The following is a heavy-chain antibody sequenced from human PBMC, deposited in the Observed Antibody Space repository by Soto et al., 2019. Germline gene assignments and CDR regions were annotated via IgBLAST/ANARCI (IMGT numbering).Heavy chain of an antibody. D-gene: IGHD3-22*01. CDR1: GFTFSSYW. J-gene: IGHJ4*02. Sequence: GGSLRLSCAASGFTFSSYWISWVRQAPWKGLEWVANIKQDGSEKYYVDSVKGRFTISRDNAKNSLYLQMNSLRAEDTAVYYCARDSLGYYDSSGYRDYWGQGTLVTVCS. V-gene: IGHV3-7*03. CDR2: IKQDGSEK. CDR3: ARDSLGYYDSSGYRDY.